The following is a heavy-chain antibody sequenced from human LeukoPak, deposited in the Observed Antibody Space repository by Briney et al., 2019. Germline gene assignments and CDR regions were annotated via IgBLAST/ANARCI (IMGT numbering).Heavy chain of an antibody. Sequence: ASVKVSCKASGYTFTGYYMHWVRQAPGQGLDWMGRINPNSGGTNYAQKFQGRVTMTRDTSISTAYMELSRLRSDDTAVYYCARHPRDIVVVPAAMETTNWFDPWGQGTLVTVSS. CDR2: INPNSGGT. D-gene: IGHD2-2*01. J-gene: IGHJ5*02. CDR1: GYTFTGYY. CDR3: ARHPRDIVVVPAAMETTNWFDP. V-gene: IGHV1-2*06.